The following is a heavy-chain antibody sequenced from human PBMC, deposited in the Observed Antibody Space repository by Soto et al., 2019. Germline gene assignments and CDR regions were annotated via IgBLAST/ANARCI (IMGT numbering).Heavy chain of an antibody. Sequence: QLLLQESGPGLVKPSETLSLTCTVSGDSVSNSGYYWGWIRQSPGKRLEWIESVSFSGSKYYNPSLRSRVTFSVDTSKTLISLKLRSVTAADTAVYYCARGSTWQGRDWFDPWGQGTLVTVSS. CDR3: ARGSTWQGRDWFDP. D-gene: IGHD6-13*01. J-gene: IGHJ5*02. CDR1: GDSVSNSGYY. CDR2: VSFSGSK. V-gene: IGHV4-39*01.